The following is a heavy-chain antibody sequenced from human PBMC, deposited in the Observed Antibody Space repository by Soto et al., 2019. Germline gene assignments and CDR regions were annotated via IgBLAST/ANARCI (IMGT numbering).Heavy chain of an antibody. J-gene: IGHJ6*02. CDR2: IIPIFGTA. CDR1: GGTFSSYA. Sequence: SVKVSCKASGGTFSSYAISWVRQAPGQGLEWMGGIIPIFGTANYAQKFQGRVTITADESTSTAYMELSSLRSEDTAVYYCARVGDYEGYYYGMDVWGQGTTVTVSS. CDR3: ARVGDYEGYYYGMDV. D-gene: IGHD4-17*01. V-gene: IGHV1-69*13.